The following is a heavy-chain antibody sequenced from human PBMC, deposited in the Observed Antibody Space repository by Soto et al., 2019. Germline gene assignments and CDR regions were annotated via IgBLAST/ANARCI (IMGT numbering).Heavy chain of an antibody. D-gene: IGHD6-6*01. CDR3: ACTEYSSSYMGN. J-gene: IGHJ4*02. Sequence: PSETLSLTCTVSGGSISSYYWSWIRQPPGKGLEWIGYIYYSGSTNYNPSLKSRVTISVDTSKNQFSLKLSSVTAADTAVYYCACTEYSSSYMGNWGQGTLVTVSS. CDR2: IYYSGST. CDR1: GGSISSYY. V-gene: IGHV4-59*08.